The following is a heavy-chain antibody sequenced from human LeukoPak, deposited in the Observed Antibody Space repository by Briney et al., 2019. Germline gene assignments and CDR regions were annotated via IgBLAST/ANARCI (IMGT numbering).Heavy chain of an antibody. Sequence: SETLSLTCTVSGGSINNYYWSWIRQPAGKGLEWIGRIYTRGSTNYNPSLKSRVTMSVDTSKNQFSLKLSSVTAADTAVYYCARGFGYSSSSLYYWGQGTLVTVSS. V-gene: IGHV4-4*07. J-gene: IGHJ4*02. CDR2: IYTRGST. CDR1: GGSINNYY. CDR3: ARGFGYSSSSLYY. D-gene: IGHD6-6*01.